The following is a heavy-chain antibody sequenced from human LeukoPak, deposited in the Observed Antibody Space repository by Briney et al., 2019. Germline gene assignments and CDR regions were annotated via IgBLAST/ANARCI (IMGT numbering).Heavy chain of an antibody. CDR1: GYTFTSYG. CDR2: ISAYNGNT. D-gene: IGHD2-2*01. CDR3: ARDRGPKNIRCSSTSCYLADY. V-gene: IGHV1-18*01. J-gene: IGHJ4*02. Sequence: GASVKVSCKASGYTFTSYGISWVRQAPGQGLEWMGWISAYNGNTNYAQKLQGRVTMTTDTSTSTAYMELRSLRSDDTAVYYCARDRGPKNIRCSSTSCYLADYWGQGTLVTVSS.